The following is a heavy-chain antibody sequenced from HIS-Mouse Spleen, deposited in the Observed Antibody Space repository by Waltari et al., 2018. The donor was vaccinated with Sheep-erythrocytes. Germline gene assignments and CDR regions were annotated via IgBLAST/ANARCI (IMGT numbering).Heavy chain of an antibody. D-gene: IGHD1-26*01. Sequence: EVQLVESGGGLVQPGGSLRLSCAASGFPFSSYWMSWVRQAPGKGLEWVANIKQDGSEKYYVDSVKGRFTISRDNAKNSLYLQMNSLRAEDTAVYYCARVRELLYFQHWGQGTLVTVSS. CDR3: ARVRELLYFQH. V-gene: IGHV3-7*01. J-gene: IGHJ1*01. CDR2: IKQDGSEK. CDR1: GFPFSSYW.